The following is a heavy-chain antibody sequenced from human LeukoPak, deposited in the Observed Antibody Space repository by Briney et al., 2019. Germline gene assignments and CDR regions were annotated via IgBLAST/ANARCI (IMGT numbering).Heavy chain of an antibody. CDR2: ISSSGSTI. CDR3: AKDLQQLVQFDAFDI. D-gene: IGHD6-13*01. Sequence: GGSLRLSCAASGFTFSDYYMSWIRQAPGKGLEWVSYISSSGSTIYYADSVKGRFTISRDNAKNSLYLQMNSLRAEDTAVYYCAKDLQQLVQFDAFDIWGQGTMVTVSS. CDR1: GFTFSDYY. J-gene: IGHJ3*02. V-gene: IGHV3-11*01.